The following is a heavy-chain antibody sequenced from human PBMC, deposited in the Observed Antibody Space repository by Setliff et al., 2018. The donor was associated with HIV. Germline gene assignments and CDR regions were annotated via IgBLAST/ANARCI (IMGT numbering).Heavy chain of an antibody. D-gene: IGHD3-10*01. V-gene: IGHV4-59*08. J-gene: IGHJ2*01. CDR2: ISYTGST. Sequence: PSETLSLTCTVSGVSIENNFWSWFRQPPGKGLEWIGYISYTGSTNYDPSLKSRLTIVADTSKSQFSLKLSSVTAADTAVYYCARSHYGMMGNWYFDLWGRGTLVTVSS. CDR3: ARSHYGMMGNWYFDL. CDR1: GVSIENNF.